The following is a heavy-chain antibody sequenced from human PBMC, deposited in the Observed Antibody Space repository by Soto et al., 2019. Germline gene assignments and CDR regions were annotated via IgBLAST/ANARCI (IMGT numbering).Heavy chain of an antibody. CDR3: ARDYYDSSGPTYYYYGMDV. D-gene: IGHD3-22*01. V-gene: IGHV3-53*01. CDR2: IYSGGST. CDR1: GFTVSSNY. Sequence: GGSLRLSCAASGFTVSSNYMSWVRQAPGKGLEWVSVIYSGGSTYYADSVKGRFTISRDNSKNTLYLQMNSLRAEDTAVYYCARDYYDSSGPTYYYYGMDVWGKGTTVTVSS. J-gene: IGHJ6*04.